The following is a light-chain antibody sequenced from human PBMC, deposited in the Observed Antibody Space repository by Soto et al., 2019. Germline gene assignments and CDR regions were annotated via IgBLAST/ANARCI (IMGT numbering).Light chain of an antibody. Sequence: QSVLTQPPSASGTPGQRVTISCSGSSSNIGNFYVYWYQQLPGTAPKLLIYKNNQRPLGVPDRFSGSKSGTSASLAISGLRSKDEADYYCAAWDDSLSGPGVFGGGTQLTVL. J-gene: IGLJ7*01. V-gene: IGLV1-47*01. CDR3: AAWDDSLSGPGV. CDR2: KNN. CDR1: SSNIGNFY.